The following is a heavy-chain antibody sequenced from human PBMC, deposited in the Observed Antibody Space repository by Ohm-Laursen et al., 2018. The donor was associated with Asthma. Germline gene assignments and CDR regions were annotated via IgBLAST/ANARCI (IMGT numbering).Heavy chain of an antibody. V-gene: IGHV3-23*01. D-gene: IGHD3-10*01. CDR3: AKDRMDWFREPIFYV. CDR1: GFTFRNYA. CDR2: ISGSGGST. J-gene: IGHJ6*02. Sequence: SLRLSCTAPGFTFRNYAMSWVRQAPGKGLEWVSAISGSGGSTYYADSVKGRFTISRDNSKNTLYLQMNSLRAEDTAVYYCAKDRMDWFREPIFYVWGQGTTVTVSS.